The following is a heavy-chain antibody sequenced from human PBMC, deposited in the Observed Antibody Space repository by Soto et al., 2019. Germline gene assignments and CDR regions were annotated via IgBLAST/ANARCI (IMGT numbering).Heavy chain of an antibody. D-gene: IGHD3-22*01. V-gene: IGHV1-8*01. CDR1: GYTFTNYD. CDR2: MNPDSGDT. Sequence: QVQLVQSGAEVKKPGASVKVSCKASGYTFTNYDINWVRQATGQGLEWMGWMNPDSGDTRYAQEFQGRVTMTRDTSISTAYMELSSLRSEDTAVYYCASGRRDYYDSGDWVPLAYWGQGTLVIVSS. J-gene: IGHJ4*02. CDR3: ASGRRDYYDSGDWVPLAY.